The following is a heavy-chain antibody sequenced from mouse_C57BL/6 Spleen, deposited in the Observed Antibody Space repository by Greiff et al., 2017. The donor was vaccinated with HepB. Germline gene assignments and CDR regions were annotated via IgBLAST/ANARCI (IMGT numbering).Heavy chain of an antibody. CDR2: ISYDGSN. CDR3: ASGGRSGLDY. Sequence: ESGPGLVKPSQSLSLTCSVTGYSITSGYYWNWIRQFPGNKLEWMGYISYDGSNNYNPSLKNRISITRDTSKNQFFLKLNYVTTEDTATYYCASGGRSGLDYWGQGTTLTVSS. D-gene: IGHD3-2*02. CDR1: GYSITSGYY. J-gene: IGHJ2*01. V-gene: IGHV3-6*01.